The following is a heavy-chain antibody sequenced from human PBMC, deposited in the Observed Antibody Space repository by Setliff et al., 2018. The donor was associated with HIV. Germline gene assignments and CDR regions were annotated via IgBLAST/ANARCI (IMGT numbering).Heavy chain of an antibody. V-gene: IGHV4-34*01. Sequence: ETLSLTCTVDSESFTNYYWSWIRQPPGKGLEWIGEIDPGGSTRYNPSLKSRITMSVDTAKNQFSLRLGSVTAADTAASYCARKQQLRSAWMASSYYYALDVWGPGTTVTVSS. D-gene: IGHD6-13*01. CDR3: ARKQQLRSAWMASSYYYALDV. J-gene: IGHJ6*02. CDR1: SESFTNYY. CDR2: IDPGGST.